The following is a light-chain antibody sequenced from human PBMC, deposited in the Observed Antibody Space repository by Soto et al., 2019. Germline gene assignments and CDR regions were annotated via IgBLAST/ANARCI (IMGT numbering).Light chain of an antibody. CDR1: QSLLHSTGYNY. CDR3: MQVLQTPVT. V-gene: IGKV2-28*01. Sequence: DIVMTQSPLSLPVTPGEPASISCRSSQSLLHSTGYNYLDWYLQKPGQSPQLLIQLGSMRASGVPDRFSDSGSGIDCTLKISRVEAENVGVYYSMQVLQTPVTFDPGTKVDIK. J-gene: IGKJ3*01. CDR2: LGS.